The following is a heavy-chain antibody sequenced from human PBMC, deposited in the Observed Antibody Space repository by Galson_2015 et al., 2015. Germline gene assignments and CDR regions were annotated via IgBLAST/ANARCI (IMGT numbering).Heavy chain of an antibody. CDR1: GFTASSNY. D-gene: IGHD3-10*01. CDR2: LSKTDTA. V-gene: IGHV3-53*01. J-gene: IGHJ4*02. Sequence: SLRLSCAASGFTASSNYMAWFRQAPGKGLEWVSVLSKTDTAYYVDSVRDRFTISRDNSKNTVYLQMDYLTVDDTAVYYCARGRGFIFDFWGQGTLVTVSS. CDR3: ARGRGFIFDF.